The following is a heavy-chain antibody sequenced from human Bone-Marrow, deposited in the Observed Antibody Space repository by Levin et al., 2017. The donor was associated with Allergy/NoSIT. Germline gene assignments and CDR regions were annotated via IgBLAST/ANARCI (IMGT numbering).Heavy chain of an antibody. J-gene: IGHJ6*02. Sequence: PGGSLRLSCAASGFTFDGSAMHWVRQASGKGLEWVARIRSKVNNYATVYAESVRGRFTISRDDSKNTAYLQMDSLKTEDTAVYHCTTAPGSDYFYFGMTVWGRGTTVTVSS. CDR3: TTAPGSDYFYFGMTV. V-gene: IGHV3-73*01. CDR2: IRSKVNNYAT. CDR1: GFTFDGSA.